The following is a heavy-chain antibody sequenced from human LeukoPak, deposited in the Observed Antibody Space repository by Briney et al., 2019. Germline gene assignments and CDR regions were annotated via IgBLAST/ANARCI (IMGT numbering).Heavy chain of an antibody. V-gene: IGHV4-39*01. D-gene: IGHD2-2*01. Sequence: PSETLSLTCTVSGGSISSSSYYWGWIRQPPGKGLEWIGSIYYSGSTYYNPSLKSRVTISVDTSKNQFSLKLRSVTAADTAVYYCARHDRGGYCSSTSCLSYAFDIWGQGTMVTVSS. CDR2: IYYSGST. CDR1: GGSISSSSYY. J-gene: IGHJ3*02. CDR3: ARHDRGGYCSSTSCLSYAFDI.